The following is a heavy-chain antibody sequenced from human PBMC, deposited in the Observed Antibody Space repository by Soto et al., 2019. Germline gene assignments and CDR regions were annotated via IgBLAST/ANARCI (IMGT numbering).Heavy chain of an antibody. V-gene: IGHV3-33*01. CDR3: ARGAPYCSSTSCYTDYYYGMDV. J-gene: IGHJ6*02. CDR2: IWYDGSNK. Sequence: GGSLRLSCAASGFTFSSYGMHWVRQAPGKGLEWVAVIWYDGSNKYYADSGKGRFTISRDNSKNTLYQQMNSLRAEDTAVYYCARGAPYCSSTSCYTDYYYGMDVWGQGTTVTVSS. D-gene: IGHD2-2*02. CDR1: GFTFSSYG.